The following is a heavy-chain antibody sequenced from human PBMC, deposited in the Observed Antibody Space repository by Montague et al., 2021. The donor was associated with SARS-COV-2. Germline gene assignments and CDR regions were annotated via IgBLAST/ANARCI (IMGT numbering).Heavy chain of an antibody. CDR2: IFYKGNT. V-gene: IGHV4-39*01. J-gene: IGHJ4*02. D-gene: IGHD2-8*01. Sequence: SETLSLTCTVSGGSVSSDTHNWAWIRQPPGKGLGWIASIFYKGNTYYNPSLRSRFTISINTSKNQFFLRVASVTAADTAVYYCARVPNGRHDNWGPGALVTFSS. CDR1: GGSVSSDTHN. CDR3: ARVPNGRHDN.